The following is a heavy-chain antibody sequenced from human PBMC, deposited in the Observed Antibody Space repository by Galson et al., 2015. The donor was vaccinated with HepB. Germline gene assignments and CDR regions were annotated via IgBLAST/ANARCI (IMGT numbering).Heavy chain of an antibody. D-gene: IGHD2-15*01. CDR2: IGSSET. Sequence: SLRLSCAASAFTFDTYAMNWVRQAPGKGLEWVATIGSSETFYADAVKGRFTISRDNSKSTLHLQMNSLRAEDTAVYYCAKDGIKQNGIFDFFDHWGQGTLVSVSS. V-gene: IGHV3-23*01. CDR3: AKDGIKQNGIFDFFDH. CDR1: AFTFDTYA. J-gene: IGHJ4*02.